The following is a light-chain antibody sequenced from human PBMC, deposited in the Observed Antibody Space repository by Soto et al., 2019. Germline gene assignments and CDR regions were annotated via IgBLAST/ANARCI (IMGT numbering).Light chain of an antibody. CDR2: AAS. CDR3: QHLNSYPLT. Sequence: DIQLTQSPSFLSASVGDRVTITCRASQGISSSLAWYQRKPGKAPELLIYAASTLQSGVPSRFSGSGSGTEFTLTISSLQSEDSATYYCQHLNSYPLTFGGGTKVEIK. V-gene: IGKV1-9*01. CDR1: QGISSS. J-gene: IGKJ4*01.